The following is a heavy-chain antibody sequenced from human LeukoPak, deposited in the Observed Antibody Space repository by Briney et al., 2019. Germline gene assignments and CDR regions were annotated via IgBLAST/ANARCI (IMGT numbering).Heavy chain of an antibody. CDR1: GDSVSINRAA. CDR2: TYYRSKWYN. Sequence: SQSLSLTSAISGDSVSINRAAWNWLRQSPSRGLEWLRSTYYRSKWYNDDAITVKSRITINPDTSKNQFSLQLNSVTPEDTAVYYCARYAKPDKNYYGMDVWGQGTTVTVSS. V-gene: IGHV6-1*01. D-gene: IGHD3-9*01. CDR3: ARYAKPDKNYYGMDV. J-gene: IGHJ6*02.